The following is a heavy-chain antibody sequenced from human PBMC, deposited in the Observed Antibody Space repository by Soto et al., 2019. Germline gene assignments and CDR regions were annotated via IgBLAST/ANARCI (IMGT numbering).Heavy chain of an antibody. V-gene: IGHV3-33*01. CDR3: ARDLCGGGSCYSYSYGMDV. Sequence: QVQLVESGGGVVQPGRSLRLSCAASGFTFSSYGMHWVRQAPGKGLEWVAVIWYDGSNKYYADSVKGRFTISRDNSKKTLYLKMNSLGAEDTAVYYCARDLCGGGSCYSYSYGMDVWGQGTTVTVSS. CDR2: IWYDGSNK. D-gene: IGHD2-15*01. CDR1: GFTFSSYG. J-gene: IGHJ6*02.